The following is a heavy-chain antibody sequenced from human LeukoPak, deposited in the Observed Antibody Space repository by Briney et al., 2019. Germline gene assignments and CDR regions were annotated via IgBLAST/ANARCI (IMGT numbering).Heavy chain of an antibody. CDR2: TVVGSGNT. CDR1: GFTFTSSA. CDR3: AAGVAAAGTVPIYYYYMDV. V-gene: IGHV1-58*02. D-gene: IGHD6-13*01. Sequence: SVKVSCKASGFTFTSSAMQWVRQARGQRLEWIGWTVVGSGNTNYAQKFQERVTITRDMSTSTAYMELSSLRSEDTAVYYCAAGVAAAGTVPIYYYYMDVWGKGTTVTVSS. J-gene: IGHJ6*03.